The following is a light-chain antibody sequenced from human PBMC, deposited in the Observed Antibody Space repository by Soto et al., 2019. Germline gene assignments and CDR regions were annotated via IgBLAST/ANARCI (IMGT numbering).Light chain of an antibody. V-gene: IGKV3-20*01. CDR3: QQYGSSPYT. Sequence: EIVLTQSPGTLSLSPGERATLSCRASQSASSIYLAWYQQKPGQAPRLLIYGASSRATGVPDRFSGSGSGTDFTLTISRLEPEDFAVYYCQQYGSSPYTFGQGTKVDIK. J-gene: IGKJ2*01. CDR1: QSASSIY. CDR2: GAS.